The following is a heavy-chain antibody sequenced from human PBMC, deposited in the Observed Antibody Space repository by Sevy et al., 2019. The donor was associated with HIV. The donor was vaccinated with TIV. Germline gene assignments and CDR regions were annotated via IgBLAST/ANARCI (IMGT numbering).Heavy chain of an antibody. D-gene: IGHD6-6*01. CDR1: GFTFSSYA. V-gene: IGHV3-30-3*01. J-gene: IGHJ6*03. CDR3: ARGGASIAARLEYYYYMDV. CDR2: ISYDGSNK. Sequence: GGSLRLSCAASGFTFSSYAMHWVRQAPGKGLEWVAVISYDGSNKYYADSVKGRFTISRDNSKNTLYLQMNSLRAGDTAVYYCARGGASIAARLEYYYYMDVWGKGTTVTVSS.